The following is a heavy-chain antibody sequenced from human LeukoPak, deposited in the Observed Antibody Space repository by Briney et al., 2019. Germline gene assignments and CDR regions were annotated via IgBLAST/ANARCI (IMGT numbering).Heavy chain of an antibody. J-gene: IGHJ4*02. CDR2: ISGGTT. V-gene: IGHV3-49*03. Sequence: GGSLRLSCTASGFTFGDYLMSWFRQAPGKGLEWIGFISGGTTEYAASVKGRFTISRDDSTSIAYLQMNSLTSEDTAVYYCSRGSGWLSVYWGQGTLVTVSS. D-gene: IGHD6-19*01. CDR3: SRGSGWLSVY. CDR1: GFTFGDYL.